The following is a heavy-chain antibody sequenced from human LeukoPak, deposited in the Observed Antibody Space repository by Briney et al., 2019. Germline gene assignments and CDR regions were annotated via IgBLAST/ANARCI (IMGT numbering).Heavy chain of an antibody. V-gene: IGHV4-4*07. CDR1: GGSISSYY. J-gene: IGHJ6*02. CDR2: IYTSGST. CDR3: ARTSAAAGNYYYYGMDV. D-gene: IGHD6-13*01. Sequence: SETLSLTCTVSGGSISSYYWSWVRQPAGKGLEWIGRIYTSGSTNYNPSLKSRVTMSVDTSKNQFSLKLSSVTAADTAVYYCARTSAAAGNYYYYGMDVWGQGTTVTVSS.